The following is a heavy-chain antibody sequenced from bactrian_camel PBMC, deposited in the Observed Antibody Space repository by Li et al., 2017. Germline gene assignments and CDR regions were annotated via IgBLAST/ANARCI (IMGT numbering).Heavy chain of an antibody. V-gene: IGHV3S54*01. CDR3: ATDGVPYY. Sequence: HVQLVESGGVSVPPGGSMTLSCTLSGYTSRTNCMGWFRQAPGKEREGVAAIYDRDNVAYYADSAKGRFNISRDIPKNTVFLQMDGLKSEDSAMYYCATDGVPYYWGQGTQVTVSS. CDR1: GYTSRTNC. CDR2: IYDRDNVA. J-gene: IGHJ4*01.